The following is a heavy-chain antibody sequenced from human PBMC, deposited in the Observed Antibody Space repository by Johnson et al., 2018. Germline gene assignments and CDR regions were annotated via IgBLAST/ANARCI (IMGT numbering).Heavy chain of an antibody. CDR2: ISGTGGAT. CDR1: GFSFSSHT. D-gene: IGHD2-15*01. J-gene: IGHJ3*02. Sequence: VQLVQSGGGLVQPGGSLRLSCAASGFSFSSHTMNWVRQAPGKGLEWVSSISGTGGATHYSQSVGGRFTIPRDNSNNTVSLQMNNLRAEDTAVYYCAKDLLFNTLTVLIVTPDAFHIWGQGTMVTVSS. V-gene: IGHV3-23*04. CDR3: AKDLLFNTLTVLIVTPDAFHI.